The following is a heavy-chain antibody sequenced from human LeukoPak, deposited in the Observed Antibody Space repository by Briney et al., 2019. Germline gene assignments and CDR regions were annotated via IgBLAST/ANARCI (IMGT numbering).Heavy chain of an antibody. CDR3: AREGWELLSDAFDI. V-gene: IGHV7-4-1*02. CDR2: INTNTGNP. D-gene: IGHD1-26*01. J-gene: IGHJ3*02. Sequence: ASVKVSFKVSGYTFTSYAMNWVRQAPGQGLEWMGWINTNTGNPTYAQGFTGRFVFSLDTSVSTAYLQISSLKAEDTAVYYCAREGWELLSDAFDIWGQGTMVTVSS. CDR1: GYTFTSYA.